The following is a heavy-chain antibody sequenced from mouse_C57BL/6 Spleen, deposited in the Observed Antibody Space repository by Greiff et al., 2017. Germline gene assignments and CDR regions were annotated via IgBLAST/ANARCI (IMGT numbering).Heavy chain of an antibody. D-gene: IGHD2-5*01. J-gene: IGHJ3*01. CDR3: ARKVTPGAWFAY. CDR1: GYTFTSYW. V-gene: IGHV1-55*01. Sequence: VKLQQPGAELVKPGASVKMSCKASGYTFTSYWITWVKQRPGQGLEWIGDIYPGSGSTNYNEKFKSKATLTVDTSSSTAYMQLSSLTSEDSAVYYCARKVTPGAWFAYWGQGTLVTVSA. CDR2: IYPGSGST.